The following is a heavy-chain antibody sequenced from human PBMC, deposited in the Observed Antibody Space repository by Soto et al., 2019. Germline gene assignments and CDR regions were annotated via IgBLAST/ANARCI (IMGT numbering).Heavy chain of an antibody. CDR1: GFPFGKAW. D-gene: IGHD3-10*01. Sequence: GGSLRLSCAASGFPFGKAWMNWVRQAPGKGLEWVGRIKSKTDGETTDYAAPVIGRFSISRDDSKNTLYMQMNSLKIEDTAVYYCSTDRATLVRGVISDYWGQGALVTVSS. CDR2: IKSKTDGETT. CDR3: STDRATLVRGVISDY. V-gene: IGHV3-15*07. J-gene: IGHJ4*02.